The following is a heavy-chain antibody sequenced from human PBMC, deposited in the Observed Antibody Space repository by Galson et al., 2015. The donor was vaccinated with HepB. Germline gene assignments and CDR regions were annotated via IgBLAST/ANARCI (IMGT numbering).Heavy chain of an antibody. D-gene: IGHD3-10*01. CDR2: ISSSSSTI. CDR1: GFTFSSYS. V-gene: IGHV3-48*04. Sequence: SLRLSCAASGFTFSSYSMNWVRQAPGKGLEWVSYISSSSSTIYYADSVKGRFTISRDNAKNSLYLQMNSLRAEDTAVYYCARDDTYYYGSGSYPDYWGQGTLVTVSS. J-gene: IGHJ4*02. CDR3: ARDDTYYYGSGSYPDY.